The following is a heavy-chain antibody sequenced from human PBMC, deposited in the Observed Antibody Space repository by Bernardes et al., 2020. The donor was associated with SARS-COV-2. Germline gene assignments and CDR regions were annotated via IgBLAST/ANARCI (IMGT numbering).Heavy chain of an antibody. J-gene: IGHJ5*02. V-gene: IGHV1-8*01. CDR1: GYTFTSYD. CDR2: MNANSGNT. Sequence: ASVKVSCKTSGYTFTSYDINWVRQATGQGLEWMGWMNANSGNTGYAQKFQGRVTMTRNTSISTAYMELSSLRSEDTAVYYCARSRTVTTRASRWFDPWGQGTLVTVSS. D-gene: IGHD4-17*01. CDR3: ARSRTVTTRASRWFDP.